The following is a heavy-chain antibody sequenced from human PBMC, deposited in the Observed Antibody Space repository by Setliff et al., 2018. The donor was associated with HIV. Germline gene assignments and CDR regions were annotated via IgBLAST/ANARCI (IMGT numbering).Heavy chain of an antibody. CDR3: ARGGAVYQFLTGYFYYNYMDV. V-gene: IGHV4-38-2*01. CDR2: IYHRGTT. D-gene: IGHD3-9*01. CDR1: GYSISSGYY. J-gene: IGHJ6*03. Sequence: KPSETLSLTCAVSGYSISSGYYWGWIRQPPGKGLEWIGSIYHRGTTYYNPSLKSRVTISEDTSKNQFSLNLTSVTAADAAIYYCARGGAVYQFLTGYFYYNYMDVWGKGTTVTVSS.